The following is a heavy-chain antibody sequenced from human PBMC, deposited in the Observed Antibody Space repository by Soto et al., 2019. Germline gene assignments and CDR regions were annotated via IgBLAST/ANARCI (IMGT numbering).Heavy chain of an antibody. CDR3: ARAPPVVTTTGDAFDV. V-gene: IGHV5-51*07. CDR1: GYKFTSYW. D-gene: IGHD1-26*01. Sequence: VPSETISCKCSGYKFTSYWIGWQHQMTVKGLEWMGIIYPSDSDTRYRPSFQGQVTISADKSISTAYLQWRSLKASDTAMYYCARAPPVVTTTGDAFDVWGQGTMVTVSS. J-gene: IGHJ3*01. CDR2: IYPSDSDT.